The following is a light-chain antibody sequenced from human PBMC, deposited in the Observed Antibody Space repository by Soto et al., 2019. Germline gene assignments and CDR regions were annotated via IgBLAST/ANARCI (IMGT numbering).Light chain of an antibody. J-gene: IGKJ3*01. CDR3: QQYGSSPLT. CDR2: GAS. V-gene: IGKV3-20*01. CDR1: QSVSSSY. Sequence: EIVLTQSPGTLSLSPGERATLSCRASQSVSSSYLAWYQQKPGQAPRLLIYGASNSATGIPDRFSGSGSATDFTLTSSRLEPEDFSVYYCQQYGSSPLTFGAGTKVDIK.